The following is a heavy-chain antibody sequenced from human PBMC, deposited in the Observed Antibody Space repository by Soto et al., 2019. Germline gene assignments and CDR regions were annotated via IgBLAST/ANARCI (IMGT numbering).Heavy chain of an antibody. Sequence: PGGSLRLSCAASGFTFSSYGMHWVRQAPGKGLEWVAVIWYDGSNKYYADSVKGRFTISRDNSKNTLYLQMNSLRAEDTAVYYCARLRAGKTYYDILTGYYPYYGMDVWGQGTTVTVSS. CDR2: IWYDGSNK. J-gene: IGHJ6*02. D-gene: IGHD3-9*01. CDR1: GFTFSSYG. V-gene: IGHV3-33*01. CDR3: ARLRAGKTYYDILTGYYPYYGMDV.